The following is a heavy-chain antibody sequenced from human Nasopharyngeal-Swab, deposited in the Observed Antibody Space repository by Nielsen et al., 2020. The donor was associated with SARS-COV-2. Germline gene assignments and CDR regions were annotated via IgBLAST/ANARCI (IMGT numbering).Heavy chain of an antibody. CDR3: ARGDYSETSGYYSGDY. CDR2: ISAYNRNT. J-gene: IGHJ4*02. D-gene: IGHD3-22*01. CDR1: GYTFTSYS. V-gene: IGHV1-18*01. Sequence: ASVKVSCKASGYTFTSYSITWVRQAPGQGLEWMGWISAYNRNTKYARKFQGRVSMTTDTSTSTAYMELRSLRSDDTAVYYCARGDYSETSGYYSGDYWGQGTLVTVSS.